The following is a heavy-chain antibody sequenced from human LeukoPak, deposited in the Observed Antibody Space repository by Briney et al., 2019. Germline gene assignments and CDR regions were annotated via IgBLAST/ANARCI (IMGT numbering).Heavy chain of an antibody. CDR1: GFTFSSYA. CDR3: AKGSTVTTVGDFDY. V-gene: IGHV3-23*01. CDR2: ISSSGGST. D-gene: IGHD4-11*01. J-gene: IGHJ4*02. Sequence: GGSLRLSCAASGFTFSSYAMTWVRQAPGKGLEWVSGISSSGGSTYYADSVKGRFTISRDNSKNTLYLQMNSLRAEDTAVYYCAKGSTVTTVGDFDYWGQGTLVTVSS.